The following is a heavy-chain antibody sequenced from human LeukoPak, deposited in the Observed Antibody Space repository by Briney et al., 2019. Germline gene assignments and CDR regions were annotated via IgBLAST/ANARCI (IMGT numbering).Heavy chain of an antibody. V-gene: IGHV4-59*08. CDR3: ARHPFSSPFDF. CDR2: VYHSGNT. J-gene: IGHJ4*02. CDR1: GASITSSY. Sequence: ASETLSLTCTVSGASITSSYWSWIRQPPGKGLEWIGYVYHSGNTDYNPSLRSRVTISLDTSKSHFTLSLSSATAADTAVYFCARHPFSSPFDFWGRGTLVTVSS. D-gene: IGHD2/OR15-2a*01.